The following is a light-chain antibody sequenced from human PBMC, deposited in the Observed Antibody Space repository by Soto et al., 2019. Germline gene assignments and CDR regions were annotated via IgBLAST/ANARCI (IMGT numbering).Light chain of an antibody. CDR2: EVS. Sequence: QSALTQPASVSGSAGQSITISCTGTSSDVGVYKYVSWYQQHPGKAPKLMIYEVSNRPSGISNRFSGSKSGNTASLTIAGLQAEDEADYYCSSYTSSGTLVFGGGTKLTVL. CDR3: SSYTSSGTLV. CDR1: SSDVGVYKY. J-gene: IGLJ2*01. V-gene: IGLV2-14*01.